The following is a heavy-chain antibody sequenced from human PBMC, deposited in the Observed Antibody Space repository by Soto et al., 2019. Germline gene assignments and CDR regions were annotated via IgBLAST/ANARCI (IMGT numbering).Heavy chain of an antibody. CDR3: ARQTKRLVLPHQSAIDA. J-gene: IGHJ5*02. Sequence: PGESLKISCKGSAHSFTTYWINWARQMPGKGLEWMGRIDPSDSFTEYNPSFRGHVTISVDKTISTASLYWSSLKASDTAIYYCARQTKRLVLPHQSAIDAWGQGTLVTVSS. D-gene: IGHD2-8*01. CDR2: IDPSDSFT. V-gene: IGHV5-10-1*01. CDR1: AHSFTTYW.